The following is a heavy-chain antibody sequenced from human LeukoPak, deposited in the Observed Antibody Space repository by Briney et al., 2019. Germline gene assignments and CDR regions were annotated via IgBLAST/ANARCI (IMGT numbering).Heavy chain of an antibody. CDR2: INHSGST. CDR3: ARATYYYDSSGYYHNRGRYYYYGMDV. J-gene: IGHJ6*02. CDR1: GGSFSGYY. Sequence: KPSETLSLTCAVYGGSFSGYYWSWIRQPPGKGLEWIGEINHSGSTNYNPSLKSRVTISVDTSKNQFSLKLSSVTAADTAVYYCARATYYYDSSGYYHNRGRYYYYGMDVWGQGTTVTVSS. V-gene: IGHV4-34*01. D-gene: IGHD3-22*01.